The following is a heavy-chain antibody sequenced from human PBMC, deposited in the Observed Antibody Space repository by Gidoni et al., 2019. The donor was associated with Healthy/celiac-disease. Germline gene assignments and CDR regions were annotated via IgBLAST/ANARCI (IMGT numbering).Heavy chain of an antibody. J-gene: IGHJ5*02. D-gene: IGHD3-10*01. Sequence: QVQLVQSGAEVQKPGSSAKVSCKASGGTFSSYTISWVRQAPGQGREWMGRIIPILGIASYAQKFQGRVTITADKSTSTAYMELSSLRSEDTAGYYCARSVMVRGDTPRFDPWGQGTLVTVSS. CDR1: GGTFSSYT. CDR3: ARSVMVRGDTPRFDP. CDR2: IIPILGIA. V-gene: IGHV1-69*02.